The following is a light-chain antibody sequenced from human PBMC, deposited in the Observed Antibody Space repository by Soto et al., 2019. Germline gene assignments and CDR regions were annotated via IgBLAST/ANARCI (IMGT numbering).Light chain of an antibody. J-gene: IGKJ1*01. CDR2: RAS. V-gene: IGKV3-15*01. CDR1: QSVSGY. Sequence: EIVLTQSPVTLSLSPGERATLSCRASQSVSGYLAWYQQKPGQAPRLLIYRASTRATGIPARFSGSGSGTEFTLTISSLQSEDFAVYYCQQYNNWPPWTFGQGTKVDIK. CDR3: QQYNNWPPWT.